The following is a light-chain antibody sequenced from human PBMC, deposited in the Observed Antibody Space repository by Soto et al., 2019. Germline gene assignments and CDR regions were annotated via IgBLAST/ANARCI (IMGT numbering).Light chain of an antibody. Sequence: DIQWTQSPSFLSASVGDRVTITCRASQGISSYLAWYQLKPGKAPKLLIFGASTLQSGVPSRFSGSGSGTEFSLTISSLQPEDFATYYCQQLNSYPLTFGGGTKVEI. CDR3: QQLNSYPLT. CDR2: GAS. CDR1: QGISSY. J-gene: IGKJ4*01. V-gene: IGKV1-9*01.